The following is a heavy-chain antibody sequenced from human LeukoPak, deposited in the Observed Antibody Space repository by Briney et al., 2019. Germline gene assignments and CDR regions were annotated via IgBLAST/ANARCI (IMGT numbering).Heavy chain of an antibody. Sequence: GASVKVSCKASGYTFTGYYMHWVRQAPGQGLEWMGIINPSGGSTSYAQKFQGRVTMTRDTSTSTVYMELSSLRSEDTAVYYCARAIGCSSTSCPYTYYYYGTDVWGKGTTVTVSS. J-gene: IGHJ6*04. CDR3: ARAIGCSSTSCPYTYYYYGTDV. V-gene: IGHV1-46*01. CDR2: INPSGGST. CDR1: GYTFTGYY. D-gene: IGHD2-2*01.